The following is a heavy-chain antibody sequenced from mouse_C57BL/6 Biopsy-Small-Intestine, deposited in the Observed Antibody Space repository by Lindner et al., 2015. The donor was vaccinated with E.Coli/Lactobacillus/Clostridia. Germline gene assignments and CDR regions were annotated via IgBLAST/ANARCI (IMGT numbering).Heavy chain of an antibody. CDR2: IAPEDGET. Sequence: EVQLQESGAELVKPGASVKLSCTASGFNIKDYYMHWVKQMTEQGLEWIGRIAPEDGETIYDPKFQGKATITADTSSNTAYLQLSSLTSENTAVYYCSRNDNYAAWFAYWGQGTLVTVSA. CDR3: SRNDNYAAWFAY. V-gene: IGHV14-2*01. D-gene: IGHD2-12*01. CDR1: GFNIKDYY. J-gene: IGHJ3*01.